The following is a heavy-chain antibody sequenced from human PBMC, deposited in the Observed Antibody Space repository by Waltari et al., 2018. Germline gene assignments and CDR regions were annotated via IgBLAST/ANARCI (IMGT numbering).Heavy chain of an antibody. CDR2: IYGAGRT. V-gene: IGHV3-66*02. CDR3: ARKTDTVIRGLWGDV. Sequence: EVQLVESGGGLVQPGGSLRLSCAASGFTVGNNPMGWVRQAPGKGREWVSLIYGAGRTDDEDSVKGRFTISRDSSKNTLYLQRNSLRAEDTAVYYCARKTDTVIRGLWGDVWGQGTTVTVSS. J-gene: IGHJ6*02. D-gene: IGHD3-10*01. CDR1: GFTVGNNP.